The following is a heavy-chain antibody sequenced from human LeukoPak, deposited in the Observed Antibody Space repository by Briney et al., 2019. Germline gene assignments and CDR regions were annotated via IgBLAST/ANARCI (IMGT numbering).Heavy chain of an antibody. Sequence: GGSLRLSCAASGFTFSNYAMSWVRQAPGKGLEWVSAISGSGGSTYYADSVKGRFTISGDNSKNTLYLQMNSLRAEDTAVYYCAKDMRFDWTPYYFDYWGQGTLVTVSS. CDR2: ISGSGGST. D-gene: IGHD3-9*01. J-gene: IGHJ4*02. CDR3: AKDMRFDWTPYYFDY. V-gene: IGHV3-23*01. CDR1: GFTFSNYA.